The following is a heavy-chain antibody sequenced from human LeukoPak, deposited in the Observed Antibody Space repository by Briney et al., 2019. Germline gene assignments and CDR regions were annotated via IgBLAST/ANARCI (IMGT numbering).Heavy chain of an antibody. D-gene: IGHD3-10*01. Sequence: ASVKVSRKAPGYTFTGYYMHWVRQAPGQGLEWMGWINPNSGGTNYAQKFQGRVTMTRDTSISTAYMELSRLRSDDTAVYYCARGRITMVRGATAPGYWGQGTLVTVSS. CDR3: ARGRITMVRGATAPGY. V-gene: IGHV1-2*02. J-gene: IGHJ4*02. CDR2: INPNSGGT. CDR1: GYTFTGYY.